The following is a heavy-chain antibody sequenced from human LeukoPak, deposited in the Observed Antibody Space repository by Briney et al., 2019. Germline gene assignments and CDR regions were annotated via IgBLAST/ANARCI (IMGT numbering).Heavy chain of an antibody. CDR1: GGSIIISNYY. J-gene: IGHJ4*02. CDR2: IYQSWSGTA. V-gene: IGHV4-39*01. Sequence: PSETLSLTCSVSGGSIIISNYYWGWIREPPGKGLEWIGKIYQSWSGTAYYNPSLKSRVTIFADTSKNKFYLRLSSVTAADTAVYYCASTLRFLPYRRFDYWGQGTLVTVPS. D-gene: IGHD3-3*01. CDR3: ASTLRFLPYRRFDY.